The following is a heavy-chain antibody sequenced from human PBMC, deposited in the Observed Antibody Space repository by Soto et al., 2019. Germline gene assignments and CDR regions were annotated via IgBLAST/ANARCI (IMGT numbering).Heavy chain of an antibody. J-gene: IGHJ6*02. CDR2: ISAYNGNT. D-gene: IGHD1-26*01. Sequence: QVQLVQSGAEVKKPGASVKVSCKASGYTFTSYGISWVRQAPGQGLEWMGWISAYNGNTNYAQKLQGRVTRTTATXTXTAYLELRSLRSDDTAVYYCARVQSGHLYYYCGMDVWGQGTTVTVSS. CDR1: GYTFTSYG. V-gene: IGHV1-18*01. CDR3: ARVQSGHLYYYCGMDV.